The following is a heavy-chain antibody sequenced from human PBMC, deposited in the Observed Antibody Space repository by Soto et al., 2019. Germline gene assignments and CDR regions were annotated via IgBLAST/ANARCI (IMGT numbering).Heavy chain of an antibody. CDR1: GGSISSSSYS. V-gene: IGHV4-39*01. D-gene: IGHD3-3*01. CDR3: ARHVGTIFGVIIINYYGLDV. CDR2: IYYSGST. Sequence: SGTLSLTCTVSGGSISSSSYSWGWIRQPPGKGLEWIGSIYYSGSTYYNPSLKSRVTISVDTSKNQFSLKLSSVTAADTAVYYCARHVGTIFGVIIINYYGLDVWGQGTTVTVSS. J-gene: IGHJ6*02.